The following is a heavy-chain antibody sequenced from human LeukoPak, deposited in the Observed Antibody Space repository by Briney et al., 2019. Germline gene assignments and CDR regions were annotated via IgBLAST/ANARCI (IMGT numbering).Heavy chain of an antibody. Sequence: TASETLSLTCTVSGGSISSVSYYWNWIRQLAGKGLEWIGRIYSSGTTIYNPSLKSRVTISVDKSKNQFSLKLSSVTAADTAVYYCAADYGERHWGQGTLVTVSS. V-gene: IGHV4-61*02. D-gene: IGHD4-17*01. CDR2: IYSSGTT. J-gene: IGHJ4*02. CDR3: AADYGERH. CDR1: GGSISSVSYY.